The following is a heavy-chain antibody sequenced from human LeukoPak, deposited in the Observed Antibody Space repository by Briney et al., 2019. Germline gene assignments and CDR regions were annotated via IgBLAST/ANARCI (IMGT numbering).Heavy chain of an antibody. J-gene: IGHJ5*02. D-gene: IGHD3-3*01. CDR2: ISYDGSNK. CDR3: AKDHSTYDFWSGYSAGWFDP. CDR1: GFTFSSYG. V-gene: IGHV3-30*18. Sequence: GRSLRLSCAASGFTFSSYGMHWVRQAPGKGLEWVAVISYDGSNKYYAGSVKGRFTISRDNSKNTLYLQMNSLRAEDTAVYYCAKDHSTYDFWSGYSAGWFDPWGQGTLVTVSS.